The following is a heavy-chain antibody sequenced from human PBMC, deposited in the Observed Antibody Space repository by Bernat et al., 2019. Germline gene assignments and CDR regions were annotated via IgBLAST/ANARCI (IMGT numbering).Heavy chain of an antibody. CDR2: ISGSGGST. D-gene: IGHD3-9*01. CDR3: AKDPDWGPRPWYFDL. CDR1: GFTFSSYA. Sequence: EVKVWEYGGGLVQPGGSLRLSCAASGFTFSSYAMSWVRQAPGKGLEWVSAISGSGGSTYYADSVKGRFTISRDNSKNTLYLQMNSLRAEDTAVYYCAKDPDWGPRPWYFDLWGRGTLVTVSS. J-gene: IGHJ2*01. V-gene: IGHV3-23*01.